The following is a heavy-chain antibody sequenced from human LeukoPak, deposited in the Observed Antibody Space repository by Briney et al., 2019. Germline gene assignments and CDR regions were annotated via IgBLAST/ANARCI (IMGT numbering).Heavy chain of an antibody. D-gene: IGHD3-22*01. V-gene: IGHV3-74*01. J-gene: IGHJ3*02. CDR1: GFTFSSYW. Sequence: GGSLRLSCAASGFTFSSYWMHWVRQAPGKGLVWVSRINSDGSSTSYADSVKGRFTISRDNAKNTLYLQMNSLRAEDTAVYYCAREKGTMTRKMAFEMWGQGTMVTVSS. CDR3: AREKGTMTRKMAFEM. CDR2: INSDGSST.